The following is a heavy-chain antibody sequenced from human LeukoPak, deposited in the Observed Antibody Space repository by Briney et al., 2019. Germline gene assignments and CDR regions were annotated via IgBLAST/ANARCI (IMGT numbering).Heavy chain of an antibody. Sequence: ASVKVSCKASGYTFTSYYMHWVRQAPGQGLEWMGITNPSGGSTSYAQKFQGRVTMTRDMSTSTVYMELSSLRSEDTAVYYCARTYYYDSSGYYFDYWGQGTLVTVSS. CDR2: TNPSGGST. CDR3: ARTYYYDSSGYYFDY. V-gene: IGHV1-46*01. J-gene: IGHJ4*02. D-gene: IGHD3-22*01. CDR1: GYTFTSYY.